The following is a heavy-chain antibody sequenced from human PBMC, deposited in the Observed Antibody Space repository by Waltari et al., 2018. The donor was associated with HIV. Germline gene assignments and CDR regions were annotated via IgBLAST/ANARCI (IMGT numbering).Heavy chain of an antibody. CDR1: GGSISSYY. CDR2: IYYSGTT. CDR3: ARRKGYGDYGGGFYFDY. Sequence: QVQLQESGPGLGKPSETLSLTCNVSGGSISSYYWSWIRQPPGKGLELIGYIYYSGTTNYKPSLKSRVTISLDTSKNQFSLKLSSVTAADTAVYYCARRKGYGDYGGGFYFDYWGQGTLVTVSS. V-gene: IGHV4-59*01. D-gene: IGHD4-17*01. J-gene: IGHJ4*02.